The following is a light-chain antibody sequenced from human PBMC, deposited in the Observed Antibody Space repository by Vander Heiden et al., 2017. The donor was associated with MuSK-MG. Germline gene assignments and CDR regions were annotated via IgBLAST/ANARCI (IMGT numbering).Light chain of an antibody. CDR3: QQRSDWYT. CDR2: TAS. J-gene: IGKJ2*01. V-gene: IGKV3-11*01. CDR1: QSVGSF. Sequence: EIVLTQSPATLSLSPGERATLFCRASQSVGSFLAWYQQKPGQAPRLLIHTASKRVTGIPTRFSGSGSGTDFSLTISSLEPEDFAVYYCQQRSDWYTFGQGTKLEIK.